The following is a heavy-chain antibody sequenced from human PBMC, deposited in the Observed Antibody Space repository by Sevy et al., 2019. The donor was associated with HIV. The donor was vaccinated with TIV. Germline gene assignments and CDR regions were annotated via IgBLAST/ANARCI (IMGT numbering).Heavy chain of an antibody. J-gene: IGHJ4*02. D-gene: IGHD5-18*01. CDR1: GLTFGDYA. Sequence: GGSLRLSCTSSGLTFGDYAMSWFRQAPGKGLEWVAFIRRNSHEPYGGTTEYAASVKGRLTISRENSKSIAYLQMNSLKTEVAAVYYCTRALATADTPEYYFDYWGQGILVTVSS. CDR3: TRALATADTPEYYFDY. V-gene: IGHV3-49*03. CDR2: IRRNSHEPYGGTT.